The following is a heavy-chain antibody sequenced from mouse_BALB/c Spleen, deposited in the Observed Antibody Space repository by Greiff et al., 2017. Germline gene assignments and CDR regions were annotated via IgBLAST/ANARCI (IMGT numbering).Heavy chain of an antibody. J-gene: IGHJ2*01. V-gene: IGHV5-4*02. CDR1: GFTFSDYY. CDR3: ARGGNYFDY. CDR2: ISDGGSYT. Sequence: EVQLQQSGGGLVKPGGSLKLSCAASGFTFSDYYMYWVRQTPEKRLEWVATISDGGSYTYYPDSVKGRFTISRDNAKNNLYLQMSSLKSEDTAMYYCARGGNYFDYWGQGTTLTVSS.